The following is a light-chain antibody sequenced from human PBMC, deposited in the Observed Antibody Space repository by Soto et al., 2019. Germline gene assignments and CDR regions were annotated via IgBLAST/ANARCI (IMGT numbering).Light chain of an antibody. V-gene: IGKV3-20*01. CDR2: TAS. CDR3: QQYDNSPLT. CDR1: QSLSRNY. Sequence: EIVLTQSPGTLSLSPGEGATLSCRASQSLSRNYFAWYQHKPGQAPRLLIYTASNRATGVPPRFSGSGSGTDFTLTISILEPEDFALYYCQQYDNSPLTFGQGTKVEI. J-gene: IGKJ1*01.